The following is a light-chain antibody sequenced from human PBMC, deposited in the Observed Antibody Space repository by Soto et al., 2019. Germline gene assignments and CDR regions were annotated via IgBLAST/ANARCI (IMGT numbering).Light chain of an antibody. CDR1: QTVSSY. CDR2: DAS. J-gene: IGKJ1*01. CDR3: QQYGSSPPWT. Sequence: EIVLRQSPATLSLSPGERATLSCRASQTVSSYLAWYQQKPGQAPRLLIYDASVRATGTPGRFSGSGSGTDFNLTISRLEPEDFAVYYCQQYGSSPPWTFGQGTKVESK. V-gene: IGKV3-20*01.